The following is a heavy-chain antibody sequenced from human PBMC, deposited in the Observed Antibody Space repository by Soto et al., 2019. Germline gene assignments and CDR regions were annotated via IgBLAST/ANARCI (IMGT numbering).Heavy chain of an antibody. V-gene: IGHV3-30-3*01. J-gene: IGHJ5*02. CDR3: ARDARTWIQLTTRFDP. CDR2: VSDDGSNE. CDR1: GFTFSRYT. Sequence: QVQLVESGGGVVQPGRSLRLSCAASGFTFSRYTMHWVRQAPGKGLEWVAGVSDDGSNEYYADSVKGRFTIFRDNSKNTLNMQMSSLRAEDTAVYYCARDARTWIQLTTRFDPWGQGTLVTVSS. D-gene: IGHD5-18*01.